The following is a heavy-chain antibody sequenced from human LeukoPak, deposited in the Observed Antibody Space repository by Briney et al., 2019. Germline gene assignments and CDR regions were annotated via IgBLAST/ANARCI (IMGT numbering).Heavy chain of an antibody. CDR1: GFTFSSYR. CDR3: AKDRIAAAGILYNWFDP. J-gene: IGHJ5*02. V-gene: IGHV3-30*02. D-gene: IGHD6-13*01. CDR2: IRYDGSNK. Sequence: GGSLRLSCAASGFTFSSYRMHWVRQAPGKGLEWVAFIRYDGSNKYYADSVKGRFTISRDNSKNTLYLQMNSLRAEDTAVYYCAKDRIAAAGILYNWFDPWGQGTLVTVSS.